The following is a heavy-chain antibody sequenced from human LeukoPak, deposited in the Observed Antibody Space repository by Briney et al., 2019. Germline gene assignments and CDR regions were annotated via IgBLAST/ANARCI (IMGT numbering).Heavy chain of an antibody. V-gene: IGHV1-69*05. Sequence: GASVKVSCKASGGTFSSYAISWVGQAPGQGLEWMGGIIPIFGTANYAQKFQGRVTITTDESMSTAYMALSSLRSEDTAVYYCARYSYGTSSSYYCMDVWGKGTTVTVSS. CDR2: IIPIFGTA. CDR3: ARYSYGTSSSYYCMDV. J-gene: IGHJ6*03. D-gene: IGHD5-18*01. CDR1: GGTFSSYA.